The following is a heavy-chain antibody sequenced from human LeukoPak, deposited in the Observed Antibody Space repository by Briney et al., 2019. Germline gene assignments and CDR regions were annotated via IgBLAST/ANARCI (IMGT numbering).Heavy chain of an antibody. CDR3: ARGEDDYCSGGSCYFTPFDY. CDR2: MNPNSGNT. Sequence: ASVKVSCKASGYTFTSYDINWVRQATGQGLEWMGWMNPNSGNTGYAQKFQGRVTITRNTSISTAYMELSSLRSEDTAVYYCARGEDDYCSGGSCYFTPFDYWGQGTLVTVSS. J-gene: IGHJ4*02. D-gene: IGHD2-15*01. CDR1: GYTFTSYD. V-gene: IGHV1-8*03.